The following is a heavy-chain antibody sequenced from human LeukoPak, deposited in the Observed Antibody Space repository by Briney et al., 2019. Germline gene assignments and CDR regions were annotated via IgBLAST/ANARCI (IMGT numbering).Heavy chain of an antibody. CDR3: ARRRGGYYGSGPIDY. J-gene: IGHJ4*02. V-gene: IGHV4-39*01. CDR1: GGSISSSSYY. CDR2: IYYSGST. Sequence: PSETLSLTCTVSGGSISSSSYYWGWIRQPPGKGLEWIGSIYYSGSTYYNPSLKSRVTISVDTSKNQFSLKLSSVTAADTAVYYCARRRGGYYGSGPIDYWGQGTLVTVSS. D-gene: IGHD3-10*01.